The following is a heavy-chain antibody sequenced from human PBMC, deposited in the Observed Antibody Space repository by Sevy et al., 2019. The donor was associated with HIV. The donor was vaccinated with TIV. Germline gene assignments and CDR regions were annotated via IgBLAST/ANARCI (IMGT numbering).Heavy chain of an antibody. V-gene: IGHV3-21*06. J-gene: IGHJ4*02. CDR3: ARASYCGGDCYPYYLDY. CDR2: ISSSSSYI. Sequence: GGSLRLSCAASGFTFSSYTMNWVRHAPGKGLEWVSSISSSSSYIYYADSVKGRFTSSRDNAKNSLYLQMNSLRAEDTAVYYCARASYCGGDCYPYYLDYWGQGTLVTVSS. CDR1: GFTFSSYT. D-gene: IGHD2-21*02.